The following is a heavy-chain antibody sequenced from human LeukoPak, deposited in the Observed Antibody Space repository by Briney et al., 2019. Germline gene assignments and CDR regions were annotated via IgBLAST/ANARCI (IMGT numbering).Heavy chain of an antibody. CDR3: ARSSVWFGVYYYMDV. D-gene: IGHD3-10*01. J-gene: IGHJ6*03. Sequence: PSETLSLTCTVSGGSISSYYWSWIRQPPGKGLEWIGYIYYSGSTNYNPSLKSRVTISVDTSKNQFSLKLSSVTAADTAVYYCARSSVWFGVYYYMDVWGKGTTVTVSS. CDR1: GGSISSYY. V-gene: IGHV4-59*01. CDR2: IYYSGST.